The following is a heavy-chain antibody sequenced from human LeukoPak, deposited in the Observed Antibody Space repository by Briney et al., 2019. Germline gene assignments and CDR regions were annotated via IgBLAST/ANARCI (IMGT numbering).Heavy chain of an antibody. D-gene: IGHD6-13*01. J-gene: IGHJ4*02. CDR1: GGSFSGYY. Sequence: SETLSLSCAVSGGSFSGYYWSWIRQPPGKGLEWMGEINHSGSTNYNPSVKSRVTISVHTSKNQFSLKLSSVTAADTAVYYCARGKGRAAAGPYDYWGEGTLVTVSS. CDR2: INHSGST. V-gene: IGHV4-34*01. CDR3: ARGKGRAAAGPYDY.